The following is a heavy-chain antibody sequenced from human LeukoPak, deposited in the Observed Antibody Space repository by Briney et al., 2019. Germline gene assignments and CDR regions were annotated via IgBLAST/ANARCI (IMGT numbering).Heavy chain of an antibody. CDR1: GFTFSSYS. CDR3: ARAPYETAMVQDYFDY. J-gene: IGHJ4*02. D-gene: IGHD5-18*01. V-gene: IGHV3-21*04. CDR2: ISSGSTYI. Sequence: GGSLRLSCAASGFTFSSYSMNWVRQAPGKGLEWVSSISSGSTYIYYGDSLKGRFTISRDNAKNSLYLQMNSLRAEDTAVYYCARAPYETAMVQDYFDYWGQGTLVTVSS.